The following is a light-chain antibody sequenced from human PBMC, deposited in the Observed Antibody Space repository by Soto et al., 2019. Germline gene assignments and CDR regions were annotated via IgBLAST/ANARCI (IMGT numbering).Light chain of an antibody. V-gene: IGLV1-44*01. CDR3: AAWDDSLNGYV. Sequence: QSVLTQPPSASGTPGQRVTISCSGSSSNIGSNTVNWYQQLPGTAPKLLIYSNNQRPSGVPDRFSGSKSGTSASLAISGLQSEDEADYYGAAWDDSLNGYVFGTGTKLTGL. J-gene: IGLJ1*01. CDR2: SNN. CDR1: SSNIGSNT.